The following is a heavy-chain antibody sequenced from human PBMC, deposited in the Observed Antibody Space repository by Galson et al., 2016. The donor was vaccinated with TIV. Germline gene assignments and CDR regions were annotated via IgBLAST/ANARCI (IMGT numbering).Heavy chain of an antibody. CDR3: ARDRVVDATYYFYYYGMDV. D-gene: IGHD3-22*01. CDR2: MSDGDNT. J-gene: IGHJ6*02. V-gene: IGHV3-66*02. CDR1: GLSVSINY. Sequence: SLRLSCAASGLSVSINYMAWVRQAPGKGLEWDSLMSDGDNTYYADSVKGRFTISRDNSKNTVYLQMNSLRIEDSGVYFCARDRVVDATYYFYYYGMDVWGQGTAVTVSS.